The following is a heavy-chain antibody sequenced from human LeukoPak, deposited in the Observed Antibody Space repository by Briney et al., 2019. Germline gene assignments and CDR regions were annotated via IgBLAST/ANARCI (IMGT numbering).Heavy chain of an antibody. CDR3: ARGGSTDPYYYGMDV. CDR2: IYYSGST. Sequence: SQILSLTCTVSGGSISSGGYYWSWIRQHPGKGLEWIGYIYYSGSTYYNPSLKSRVTISVDTSKNQFSLKLSSVTAANTAVYYCARGGSTDPYYYGMDVWGQGTTVTVSS. V-gene: IGHV4-31*03. D-gene: IGHD2-2*01. J-gene: IGHJ6*02. CDR1: GGSISSGGYY.